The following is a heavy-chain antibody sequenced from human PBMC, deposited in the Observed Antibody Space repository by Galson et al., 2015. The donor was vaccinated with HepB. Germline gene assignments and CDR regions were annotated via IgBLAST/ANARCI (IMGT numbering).Heavy chain of an antibody. CDR3: ARVGWDLEYSSSLTIGWVSAYYYYYMDV. D-gene: IGHD6-6*01. J-gene: IGHJ6*03. V-gene: IGHV1-69*13. CDR1: GGTFSSYA. Sequence: SVKVSCKASGGTFSSYAISWVRQAPGQGLEWMGGIIPIFGTANYAQKFQGRVTITADESTSTAYMELSSLRSEDTAVYYCARVGWDLEYSSSLTIGWVSAYYYYYMDVWGKGTTVTVSS. CDR2: IIPIFGTA.